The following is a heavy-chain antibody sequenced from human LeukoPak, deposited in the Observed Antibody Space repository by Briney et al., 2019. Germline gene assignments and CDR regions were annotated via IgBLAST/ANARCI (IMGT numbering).Heavy chain of an antibody. D-gene: IGHD2-21*02. V-gene: IGHV3-73*01. Sequence: PGGSLRLSCTASGLIFSDSAIHWVRQASGKGLEWVGRIKSKADTYATAYAASVKDRFTISRDDSKNTAYLQMNSLKTEDTAVYYRARLTGDFVGYDYWGQGTLVTVSS. J-gene: IGHJ4*02. CDR2: IKSKADTYAT. CDR1: GLIFSDSA. CDR3: ARLTGDFVGYDY.